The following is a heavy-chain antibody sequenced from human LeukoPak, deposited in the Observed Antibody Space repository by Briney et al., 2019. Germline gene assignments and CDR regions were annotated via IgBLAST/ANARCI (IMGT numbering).Heavy chain of an antibody. Sequence: GGSLRLSCAAFGFTFSNAWMSWVRQAPGKGPEWVGRIKSKTDGGTTDYAAPVKGRFTISRDDSKNTLYLQMNSLKTEDTAVYYCTTKHIVVVTANMSWGQGTLVTVSS. CDR3: TTKHIVVVTANMS. D-gene: IGHD2-21*02. CDR1: GFTFSNAW. V-gene: IGHV3-15*01. J-gene: IGHJ4*02. CDR2: IKSKTDGGTT.